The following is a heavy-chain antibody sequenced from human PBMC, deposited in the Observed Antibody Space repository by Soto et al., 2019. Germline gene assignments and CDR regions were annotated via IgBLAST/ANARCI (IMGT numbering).Heavy chain of an antibody. V-gene: IGHV1-3*01. J-gene: IGHJ3*02. CDR3: ARGDAFDI. CDR2: INAGNGNT. Sequence: ASVKVSCKASGYTFTSYVISWVRQAPGQGLEWMGWINAGNGNTKYSQKFQGRVTITRDTSASTAYMELSSLRSEDTAVYYCARGDAFDIWGQGTMVTVSS. CDR1: GYTFTSYV.